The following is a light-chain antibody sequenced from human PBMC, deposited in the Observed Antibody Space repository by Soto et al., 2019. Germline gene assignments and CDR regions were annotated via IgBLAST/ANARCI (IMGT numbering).Light chain of an antibody. J-gene: IGKJ1*01. V-gene: IGKV3-20*01. CDR3: QQYGSSPRT. CDR2: GAS. Sequence: EIVLTQSPGTLSLSPGERATLSCRASQSLSRTYLAWYHQKPGQATRLLIYGASSRATGIPDRLSGSGSGTDFTLTISRLEPEDFAVYYCQQYGSSPRTFGQGTKVDIK. CDR1: QSLSRTY.